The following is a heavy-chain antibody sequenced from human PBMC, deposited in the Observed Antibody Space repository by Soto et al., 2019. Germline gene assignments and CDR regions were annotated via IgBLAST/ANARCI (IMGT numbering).Heavy chain of an antibody. CDR3: ARGQSGGYVTYFDY. Sequence: SETLSLTCAVSGGSISSSNLWSWVRQPPGKGLEWIGEIYHSGSTNYNPSLKSRVTISVDKSKNQFSLKLSSVTAADTAVYYCARGQSGGYVTYFDYWGQGTLVTSPQ. J-gene: IGHJ4*02. V-gene: IGHV4-4*02. CDR2: IYHSGST. CDR1: GGSISSSNL. D-gene: IGHD5-12*01.